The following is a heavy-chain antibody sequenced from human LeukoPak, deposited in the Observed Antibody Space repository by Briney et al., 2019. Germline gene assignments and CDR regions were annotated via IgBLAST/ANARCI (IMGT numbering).Heavy chain of an antibody. CDR2: IIPIFGTA. CDR1: GGTFSSYA. Sequence: SVKVSCKASGGTFSSYAISWVRQAPGQGLEWMGGIIPIFGTANYAQKFQGRVTITADESTSTAYMELSNLRSEDTAVYYCARESTDYYDNSGYYYGPVYWGQGTLVTVSS. V-gene: IGHV1-69*13. CDR3: ARESTDYYDNSGYYYGPVY. J-gene: IGHJ4*02. D-gene: IGHD3-22*01.